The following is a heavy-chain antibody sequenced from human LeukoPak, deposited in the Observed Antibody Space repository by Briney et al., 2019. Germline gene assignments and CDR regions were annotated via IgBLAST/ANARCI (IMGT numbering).Heavy chain of an antibody. V-gene: IGHV4-39*01. J-gene: IGHJ3*02. Sequence: SETLSLTCTVSGGSISSSSYYWGWIRQPPGKGLEWIGSIYYSGSTCYNPSLKSRVTISVDTSKNQFSLKLSSVTAADTAVYYCARTSIVGATYAFDIWGQGTMVTVSS. CDR2: IYYSGST. CDR3: ARTSIVGATYAFDI. CDR1: GGSISSSSYY. D-gene: IGHD1-26*01.